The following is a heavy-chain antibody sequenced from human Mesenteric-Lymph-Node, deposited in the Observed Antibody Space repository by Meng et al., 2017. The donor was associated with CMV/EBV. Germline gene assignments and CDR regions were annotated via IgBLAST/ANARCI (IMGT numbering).Heavy chain of an antibody. D-gene: IGHD5-18*01. Sequence: VSCNASGGTFISSVLSWVRPAPGLGLEWMGRISPIIAKETYAQQFQGRVTITAYKSTGTSYMDLNSLRSDDMAVYFCAGDGYSSFDYWGQGTLVTVSS. V-gene: IGHV1-69*04. J-gene: IGHJ4*02. CDR1: GGTFISSV. CDR2: ISPIIAKE. CDR3: AGDGYSSFDY.